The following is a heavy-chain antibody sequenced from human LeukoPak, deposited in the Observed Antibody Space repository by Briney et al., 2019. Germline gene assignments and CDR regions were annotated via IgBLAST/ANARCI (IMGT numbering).Heavy chain of an antibody. D-gene: IGHD2-8*01. Sequence: SETLSLTCAVYGGSFSGYYWSWIRQPPGKGLEWIGEINHSGSTNYNPSLKSRVTISVDTSKNQFSLKLSSVTAADTAVYYCARRHRVLMVYAMGFDYWGQGTLVTVSS. CDR3: ARRHRVLMVYAMGFDY. CDR2: INHSGST. CDR1: GGSFSGYY. J-gene: IGHJ4*02. V-gene: IGHV4-34*01.